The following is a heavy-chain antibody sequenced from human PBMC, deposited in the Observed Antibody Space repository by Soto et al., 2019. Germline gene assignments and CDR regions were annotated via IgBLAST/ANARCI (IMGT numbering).Heavy chain of an antibody. Sequence: EVQLVESGGGLVKPGGSLRLSCAASGFTCSSYSMNWVRQSPGKGLEWVSSISSSSSYIYYADSVKGRFTISRDNAKNSLYLQMNSLRAEDTAVYYCASVNYYDSSGYPSWGQGTLVTVSS. CDR1: GFTCSSYS. D-gene: IGHD3-22*01. J-gene: IGHJ5*02. CDR2: ISSSSSYI. V-gene: IGHV3-21*01. CDR3: ASVNYYDSSGYPS.